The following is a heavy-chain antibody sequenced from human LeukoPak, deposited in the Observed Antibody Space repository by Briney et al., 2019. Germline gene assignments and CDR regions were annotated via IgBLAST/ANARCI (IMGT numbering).Heavy chain of an antibody. D-gene: IGHD2-15*01. CDR3: ARDYQDLDAFDI. CDR2: IYYSGST. Sequence: SETLSLTCTVSGGSISSGAYYWSWIRQLPGKGLEWIGYIYYSGSTYYNPSLKSRFTISTDTSKNQFSLKLSSVTAADTAVYYCARDYQDLDAFDIWGQGTMVTVSS. CDR1: GGSISSGAYY. V-gene: IGHV4-31*03. J-gene: IGHJ3*02.